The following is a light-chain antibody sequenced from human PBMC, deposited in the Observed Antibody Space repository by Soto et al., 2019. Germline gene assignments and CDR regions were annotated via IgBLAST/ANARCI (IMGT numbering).Light chain of an antibody. V-gene: IGKV3-11*01. CDR3: QQRSNWPVT. CDR2: DAS. Sequence: EIVLTQSPATLSLSPGERATLSCRAGQSVSSYLAWYQQKPGQVPRLLIYDASSRATGIPARFSGSGSGTEFTLTISSLEPEDFAVYYCQQRSNWPVTFGQGTRVE. CDR1: QSVSSY. J-gene: IGKJ1*01.